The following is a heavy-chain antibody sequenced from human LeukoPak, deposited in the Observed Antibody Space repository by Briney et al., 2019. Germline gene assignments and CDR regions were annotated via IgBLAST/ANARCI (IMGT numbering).Heavy chain of an antibody. V-gene: IGHV3-53*01. CDR2: IYSGGST. Sequence: PGGSLRLSCAASGFTVSSNYMSWVRQAPGKGLEWVSVIYSGGSTYYADSVKGRFTISRDNSKNTLYLQMNSLRAEDTAVYYCAKDPGGSFPYYFDYWGQGTLVTVSS. D-gene: IGHD1-26*01. CDR3: AKDPGGSFPYYFDY. J-gene: IGHJ4*02. CDR1: GFTVSSNY.